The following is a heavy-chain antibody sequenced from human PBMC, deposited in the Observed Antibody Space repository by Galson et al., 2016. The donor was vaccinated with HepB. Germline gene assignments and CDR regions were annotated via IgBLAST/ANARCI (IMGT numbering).Heavy chain of an antibody. CDR1: EFTFSSYA. CDR3: AKDYGDCSGGRCYSPTLFDY. D-gene: IGHD2-15*01. Sequence: SLRLSCAASEFTFSSYAMSWVRQAPGKGLEWVSGITESGGTTYYADSVKGRFTISRDNSKNPLYLQMNGLRAEDTAGYYCAKDYGDCSGGRCYSPTLFDYWGQGTLVTVSS. J-gene: IGHJ4*02. CDR2: ITESGGTT. V-gene: IGHV3-23*01.